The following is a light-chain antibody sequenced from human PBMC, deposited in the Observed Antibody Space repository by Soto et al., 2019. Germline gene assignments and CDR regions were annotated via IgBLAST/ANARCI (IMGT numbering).Light chain of an antibody. CDR1: QRFGSSN. CDR2: AAS. J-gene: IGKJ5*01. Sequence: EIVLTQSPGTLSLSPGERGTLSCRASQRFGSSNLAWYQQTPGQAPRLLIYAASSRATGIPDRFSGSGSGTDFTLTITRLEPEDSAMYYCQQYGSSGGITFGHGTRLEIK. V-gene: IGKV3-20*01. CDR3: QQYGSSGGIT.